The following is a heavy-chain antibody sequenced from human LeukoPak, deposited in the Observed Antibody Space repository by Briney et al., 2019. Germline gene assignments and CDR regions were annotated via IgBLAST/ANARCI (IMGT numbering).Heavy chain of an antibody. D-gene: IGHD3-10*01. V-gene: IGHV4-31*03. J-gene: IGHJ4*02. CDR1: GGSISSGGYY. CDR2: IYYSGST. Sequence: SETLSLTCTVSGGSISSGGYYWSWIRQHPGKGLEWIGYIYYSGSTYYNPSLKSRVTISVDTSKNQFSLKLNSVTAADAAVYYCATVSRITMVRGVIYSDYWGQGTLVTVSS. CDR3: ATVSRITMVRGVIYSDY.